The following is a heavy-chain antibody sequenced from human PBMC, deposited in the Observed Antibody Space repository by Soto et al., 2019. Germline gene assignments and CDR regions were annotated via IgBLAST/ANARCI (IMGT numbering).Heavy chain of an antibody. CDR3: ARVARSSPRVYFYGNGWWYFDF. Sequence: ASVKVSCKASGGTFSSYAISWVRQAPGQGLEWMGGIIPIFGTANYAQKFQGRVTITADESTSTAYMELSSLRSEDTAVYYCARVARSSPRVYFYGNGWWYFDFWGQGTVVTVSS. CDR1: GGTFSSYA. V-gene: IGHV1-69*13. J-gene: IGHJ4*02. D-gene: IGHD6-19*01. CDR2: IIPIFGTA.